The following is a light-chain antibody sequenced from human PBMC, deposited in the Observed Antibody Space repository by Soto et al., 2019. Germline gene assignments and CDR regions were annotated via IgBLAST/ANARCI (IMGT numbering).Light chain of an antibody. V-gene: IGKV3-15*01. CDR2: GAS. CDR1: QSVSSK. J-gene: IGKJ1*01. Sequence: EIVMTQSPATLSVSPGEGATLSCRASQSVSSKLAWYQQKPGQAPRLLIYGASTRATGIPARFSGSGSGTEFTLILSTLQSEDSAVYYCQQYNSWLWTFGQGTKV. CDR3: QQYNSWLWT.